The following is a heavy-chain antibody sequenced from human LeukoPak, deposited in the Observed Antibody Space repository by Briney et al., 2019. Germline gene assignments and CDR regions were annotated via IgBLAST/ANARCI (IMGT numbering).Heavy chain of an antibody. D-gene: IGHD3-10*01. J-gene: IGHJ4*02. CDR1: GFSLSTSGVG. V-gene: IGHV2-5*01. Sequence: SGPTLVKPTQTLTLTCTFSGFSLSTSGVGVGWIRQPPGKALEWLALIYWNDDKRYSPSLKSRLTITKDTSKNQVVLTMTNMDPVDTATYYCAHTRRWVWFGESFDYWGQGTLVTVSS. CDR2: IYWNDDK. CDR3: AHTRRWVWFGESFDY.